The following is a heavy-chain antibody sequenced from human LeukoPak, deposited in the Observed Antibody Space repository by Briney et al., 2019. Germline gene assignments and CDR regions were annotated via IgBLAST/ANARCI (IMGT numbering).Heavy chain of an antibody. Sequence: GASVKVSCKASGYTFTSYYMHWVRQAPGQGLEWMGRSNPSGGSTRYAQKFQGRVTMTRDTSTSTVYMELSSLRSEDTAVYYCARDGATSLDYWGQGTLVTVSS. D-gene: IGHD5-24*01. CDR2: SNPSGGST. CDR3: ARDGATSLDY. J-gene: IGHJ4*02. CDR1: GYTFTSYY. V-gene: IGHV1-46*01.